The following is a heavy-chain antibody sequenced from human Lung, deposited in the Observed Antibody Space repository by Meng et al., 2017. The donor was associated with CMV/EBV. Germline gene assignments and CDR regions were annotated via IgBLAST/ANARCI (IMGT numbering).Heavy chain of an antibody. J-gene: IGHJ4*02. D-gene: IGHD3-10*01. CDR2: ISSSSSYI. CDR3: ARVLFMGSYYFDY. CDR1: GFTFSSYS. Sequence: GGSXRLXCAASGFTFSSYSMNWARQAPGKGLEWVSSISSSSSYIYYADSVKGRFTISRDNAKNSLYLQMNSLRAEDTAVYYCARVLFMGSYYFDYWVQGNXVTVSS. V-gene: IGHV3-21*01.